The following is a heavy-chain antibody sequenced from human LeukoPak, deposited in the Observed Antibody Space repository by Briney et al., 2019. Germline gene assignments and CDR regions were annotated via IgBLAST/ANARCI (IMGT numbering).Heavy chain of an antibody. CDR3: ARTIAVAGNYYMDV. J-gene: IGHJ6*03. CDR2: INPNSGGT. Sequence: GASVKVSCKASGYTFTSYDINWVRQATGQGLEWMGWINPNSGGTNYAQKFQGRVTMTRDTSISTAYMELSRLRSDDTAVYYCARTIAVAGNYYMDVWGKGTTVTVSS. D-gene: IGHD6-19*01. CDR1: GYTFTSYD. V-gene: IGHV1-2*02.